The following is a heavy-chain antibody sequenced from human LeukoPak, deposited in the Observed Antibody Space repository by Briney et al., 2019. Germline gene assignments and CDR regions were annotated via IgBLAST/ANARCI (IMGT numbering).Heavy chain of an antibody. D-gene: IGHD3-22*01. J-gene: IGHJ4*02. CDR3: AKNVYYYDSSGYQY. CDR1: GFTFSSYA. CDR2: ISGGGVST. V-gene: IGHV3-23*01. Sequence: PGGSLRLSCAASGFTFSSYAMSWVRQAPGKGLEWVSSISGGGVSTNHADSVKGRLTISRDNSKNTLYLEMNSLRAEDTAVYYCAKNVYYYDSSGYQYWGQGTLVIVSS.